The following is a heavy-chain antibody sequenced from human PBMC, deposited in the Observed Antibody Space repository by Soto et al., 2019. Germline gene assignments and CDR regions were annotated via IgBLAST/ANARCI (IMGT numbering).Heavy chain of an antibody. CDR2: IWYDGSNK. Sequence: GVSMRLSCAAAGFTFSSYGMHRVRQAPGKGLEWVAVIWYDGSNKYYADSVKGRFTISRDNSKNTLYLQMNSLRAEDTAVYYCARDSRSSGWYNWFDPWGQGTLVTVSS. J-gene: IGHJ5*02. D-gene: IGHD6-19*01. CDR1: GFTFSSYG. CDR3: ARDSRSSGWYNWFDP. V-gene: IGHV3-33*01.